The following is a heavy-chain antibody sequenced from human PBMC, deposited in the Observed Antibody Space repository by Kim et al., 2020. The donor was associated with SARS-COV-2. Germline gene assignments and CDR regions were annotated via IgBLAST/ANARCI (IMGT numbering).Heavy chain of an antibody. CDR3: ATRGTAYGGPFLH. CDR2: ISGSGDNT. CDR1: GFIFSSYA. D-gene: IGHD3-10*01. V-gene: IGHV3-23*01. Sequence: GGSLRLSCAASGFIFSSYAMSWVRQAPGKGLECVSGISGSGDNTEYADSVKGRFTVSRDNSKNTLYLQMNSLRDEDTAVYYCATRGTAYGGPFLHWGQGTLVTVSS. J-gene: IGHJ1*01.